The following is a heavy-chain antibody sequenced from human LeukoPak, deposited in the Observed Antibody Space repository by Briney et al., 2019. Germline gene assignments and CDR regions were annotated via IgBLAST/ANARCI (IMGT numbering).Heavy chain of an antibody. Sequence: PGGSLRLSCAASGFTFSSYWMSWVRQAPGKGLEWVANIKQDGSEKYYVDSVKGRFTISRDNAKNSLYLQMNSLRAEDTAVYYCARVSGCYAGGWFDPWGQGTLVTVSS. CDR2: IKQDGSEK. CDR1: GFTFSSYW. CDR3: ARVSGCYAGGWFDP. V-gene: IGHV3-7*03. D-gene: IGHD6-19*01. J-gene: IGHJ5*02.